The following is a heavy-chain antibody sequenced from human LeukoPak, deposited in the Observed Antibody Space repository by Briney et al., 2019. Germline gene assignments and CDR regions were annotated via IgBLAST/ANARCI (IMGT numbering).Heavy chain of an antibody. CDR1: GFSLSSNS. D-gene: IGHD3-10*01. Sequence: GGSLRLSRAASGFSLSSNSMNWFRQAPGRGLEWVSSMSTSATYIHYADSVKGRFTMSRDNAKNSLYLQMNSLRAEDTAVYYCARAPGQGPEWGQGTLVTVSS. V-gene: IGHV3-21*01. J-gene: IGHJ4*02. CDR3: ARAPGQGPE. CDR2: MSTSATYI.